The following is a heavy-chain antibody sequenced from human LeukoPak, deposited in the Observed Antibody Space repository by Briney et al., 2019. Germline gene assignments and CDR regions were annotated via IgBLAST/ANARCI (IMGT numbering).Heavy chain of an antibody. J-gene: IGHJ4*02. Sequence: GASVKVSCKASGYTFTSYAMHWVRQAPGQRLEWMGWINAGNGNTKYSQKFQGRVTITRDTSASTAYMELSSLRSEDTAVYYCARDSVGGGYCSSTSCYALDAFDYWGQGTLVTVSS. D-gene: IGHD2-2*01. CDR3: ARDSVGGGYCSSTSCYALDAFDY. CDR1: GYTFTSYA. V-gene: IGHV1-3*01. CDR2: INAGNGNT.